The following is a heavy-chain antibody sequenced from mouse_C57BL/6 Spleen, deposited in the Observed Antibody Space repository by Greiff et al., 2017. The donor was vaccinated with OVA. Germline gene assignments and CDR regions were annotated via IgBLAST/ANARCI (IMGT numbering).Heavy chain of an antibody. CDR1: GYSFTGYY. D-gene: IGHD1-1*01. CDR3: YYGSSPSDFDY. J-gene: IGHJ2*01. Sequence: VQLQQSGPELVKPGASVKISCKASGYSFTGYYMNWVKQSPEKSLEWIGEINPSTGGTTYNQKFKAKATLTVDKSSSTAYMQLKSLTSEDSAVYYCYYGSSPSDFDYWGQGTTLTVSS. CDR2: INPSTGGT. V-gene: IGHV1-42*01.